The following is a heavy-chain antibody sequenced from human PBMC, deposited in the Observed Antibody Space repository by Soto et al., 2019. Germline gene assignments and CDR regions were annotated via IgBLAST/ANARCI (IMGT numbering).Heavy chain of an antibody. Sequence: ASVKVSCKASGYTFTSYYMHWVRQAPGQGLEWMGIINPSGGSTSYAQKFQGRVTMTRDTSTSTVYMELSSLRSEDTAVYYCAREGFAATGGSCYYYGMDVWGQGTTVTVSS. CDR2: INPSGGST. J-gene: IGHJ6*02. V-gene: IGHV1-46*01. D-gene: IGHD1-26*01. CDR1: GYTFTSYY. CDR3: AREGFAATGGSCYYYGMDV.